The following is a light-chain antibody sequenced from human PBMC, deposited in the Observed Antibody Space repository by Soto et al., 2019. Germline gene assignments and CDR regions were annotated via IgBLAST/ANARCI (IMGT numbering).Light chain of an antibody. Sequence: DIQVTQSPSSLSASVGDRVTITCRASQSISSYLNWYQQKPGKAPKLLIYAASSLQSGVPSRFSGSGSGTDFTLTISSLQPEDFATYYCQQSYSTPLTCGGGTKV. CDR2: AAS. CDR3: QQSYSTPLT. CDR1: QSISSY. J-gene: IGKJ4*01. V-gene: IGKV1-39*01.